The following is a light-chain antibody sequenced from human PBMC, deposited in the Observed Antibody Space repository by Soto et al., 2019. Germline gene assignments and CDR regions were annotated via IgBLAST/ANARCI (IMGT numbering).Light chain of an antibody. CDR3: QLWDGGSGHRV. CDR1: NIGSKS. J-gene: IGLJ2*01. V-gene: IGLV3-21*04. CDR2: YDR. Sequence: SYVLTQPPSVSVAPGKAARITCGGNNIGSKSVHWYQQKPGQAPLLVIYYDRDRPSGIPERFSGSNSRNTATLTISRVEAGDEADYYCQLWDGGSGHRVFGGGTKLTVL.